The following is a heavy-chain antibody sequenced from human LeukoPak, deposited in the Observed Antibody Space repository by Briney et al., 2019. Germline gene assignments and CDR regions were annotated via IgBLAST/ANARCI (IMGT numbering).Heavy chain of an antibody. Sequence: PGGSLRLSCAASEFTFNNYAMSWVRQAPGKGLEWISSITASGGGTYYADSVKGRFTISRDNSEHTLYLQMNSLRAEDTAVYYCAKKVAVTGMYFDYWGQGTLVTVSS. V-gene: IGHV3-23*01. CDR1: EFTFNNYA. J-gene: IGHJ4*02. CDR2: ITASGGGT. CDR3: AKKVAVTGMYFDY. D-gene: IGHD6-19*01.